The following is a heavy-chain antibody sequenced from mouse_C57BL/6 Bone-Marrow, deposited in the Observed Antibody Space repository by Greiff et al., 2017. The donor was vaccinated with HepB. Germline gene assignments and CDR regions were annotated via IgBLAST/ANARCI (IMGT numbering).Heavy chain of an antibody. Sequence: QVQLQQPGAELVRPGSSVKLSCKASGYTFTSYWMHWVKQRPIQGLEWIGNIDPSDSETHYNQKFKDKATLTVDKSSSTAYMQLSSLTSEDSAVYYCARPYYYGSSDWYFDGWGTGTTVTVAS. CDR2: IDPSDSET. CDR1: GYTFTSYW. V-gene: IGHV1-52*01. CDR3: ARPYYYGSSDWYFDG. J-gene: IGHJ1*03. D-gene: IGHD1-1*01.